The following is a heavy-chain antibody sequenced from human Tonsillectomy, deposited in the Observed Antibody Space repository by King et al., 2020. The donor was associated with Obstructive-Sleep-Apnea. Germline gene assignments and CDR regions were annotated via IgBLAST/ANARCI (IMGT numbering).Heavy chain of an antibody. J-gene: IGHJ3*02. CDR3: ARGVVGATDAFDI. V-gene: IGHV3-13*04. Sequence: VQLVESGGGLVQPGGSLRLSCAASGFTFSSYDMHWVRQATGNGLEWVSAIGTAGDTYYPGSVKGRFTISRENAKNSLYLQMNSLRAGDTAVYYCARGVVGATDAFDIWGQGTMVTVSS. CDR1: GFTFSSYD. D-gene: IGHD1-26*01. CDR2: IGTAGDT.